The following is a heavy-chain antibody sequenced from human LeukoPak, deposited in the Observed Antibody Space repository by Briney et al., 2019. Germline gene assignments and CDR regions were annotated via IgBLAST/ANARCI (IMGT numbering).Heavy chain of an antibody. D-gene: IGHD3-22*01. Sequence: SETLSLTCTVSGGSISSGGYYWSWIRQHPGKGLEWIGYIYYSGSTYYNPSLKSRVTISVDTSKNQFSLKLSSVTAADTAVYYCARDYYYDSSGNFDRWGQGTLVTVSS. J-gene: IGHJ4*02. CDR3: ARDYYYDSSGNFDR. CDR2: IYYSGST. CDR1: GGSISSGGYY. V-gene: IGHV4-31*03.